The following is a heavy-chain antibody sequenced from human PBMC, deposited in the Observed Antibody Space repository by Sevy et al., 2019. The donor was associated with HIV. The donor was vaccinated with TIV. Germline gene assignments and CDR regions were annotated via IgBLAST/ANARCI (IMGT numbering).Heavy chain of an antibody. D-gene: IGHD6-19*01. CDR1: GFTVSRHA. Sequence: GGSLRLSCAASGFTVSRHAMHWVRQTPGKGLEWVAVISYDGSNKFFANSVKGRFTVSRDNSKNALYLQMNSLRAEDTAIYFCARDKFGYTSGWQATGGFDYWGQGTLVTVSS. J-gene: IGHJ4*02. V-gene: IGHV3-30-3*01. CDR2: ISYDGSNK. CDR3: ARDKFGYTSGWQATGGFDY.